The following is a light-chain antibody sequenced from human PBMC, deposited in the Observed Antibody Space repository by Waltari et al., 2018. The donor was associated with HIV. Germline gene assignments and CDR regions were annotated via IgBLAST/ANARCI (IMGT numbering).Light chain of an antibody. J-gene: IGKJ1*01. CDR3: QQYGSSPWWT. CDR2: GAS. CDR1: QSVSSSY. V-gene: IGKV3-20*01. Sequence: EIVLTQSPGTLSLSPGERATLSCRASQSVSSSYLAWYQQKPGQAPRLLIYGASSRATGIPDRFSGGGSGTDFTLTISRLEPEDFAVYYCQQYGSSPWWTFGQGTKVEIK.